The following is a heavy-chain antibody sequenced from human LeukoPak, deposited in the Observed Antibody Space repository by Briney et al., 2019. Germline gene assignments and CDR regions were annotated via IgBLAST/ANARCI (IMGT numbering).Heavy chain of an antibody. CDR2: IKQDGNEK. CDR1: GFTFSSYS. CDR3: ARHLSGVTGYTYGRGIDY. V-gene: IGHV3-7*01. D-gene: IGHD5-18*01. J-gene: IGHJ4*02. Sequence: GGSLRLSCAASGFTFSSYSMNWVRQAPGKGLEWVANIKQDGNEKYYVDSVKGRFTISRDNAKKSLYLQMNSLRAEDTAVYYCARHLSGVTGYTYGRGIDYWGQGTLVTVSS.